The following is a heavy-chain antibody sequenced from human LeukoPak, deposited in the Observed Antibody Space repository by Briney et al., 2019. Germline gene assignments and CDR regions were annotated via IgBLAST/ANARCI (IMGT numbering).Heavy chain of an antibody. Sequence: ASVKVSCKTSGYSFTSQDMHWVRQAPGQGLEWMGRINPNSGDPNYPQNFQGRVTMTRDTSISTAYMEMSSLTSDDTAVYYCARSAGHCNNGVCFTDYYIDVWGTGTTVTVSS. CDR2: INPNSGDP. CDR1: GYSFTSQD. J-gene: IGHJ6*03. D-gene: IGHD2-8*01. V-gene: IGHV1-2*06. CDR3: ARSAGHCNNGVCFTDYYIDV.